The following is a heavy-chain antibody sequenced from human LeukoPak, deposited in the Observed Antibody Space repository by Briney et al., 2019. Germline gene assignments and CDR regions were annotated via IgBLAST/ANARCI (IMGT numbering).Heavy chain of an antibody. CDR2: IRSKANNYAT. D-gene: IGHD1-26*01. Sequence: GGSLRLSCAASGFIFSGSPMQWVRQASGKGLEWVGRIRSKANNYATTYAASVKGRFTISRDDSKDTAYLQMNSLKTEDTAVYYCARINPSDGMYYDAFDIWGQGTMVTVSS. CDR1: GFIFSGSP. J-gene: IGHJ3*02. V-gene: IGHV3-73*01. CDR3: ARINPSDGMYYDAFDI.